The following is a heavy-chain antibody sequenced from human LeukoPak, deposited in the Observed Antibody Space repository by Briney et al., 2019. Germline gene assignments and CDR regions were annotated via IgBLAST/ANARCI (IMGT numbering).Heavy chain of an antibody. CDR2: ISSSGSTI. D-gene: IGHD2-2*01. CDR3: ARDRSRYCSSTSCYPFLGHYFDP. CDR1: GFTFSDYY. Sequence: GGSLRLSCAASGFTFSDYYMSWIRQAPGKGLEWVSYISSSGSTIYYADSVKGRFTISRDNAKNSLYLQMNSLRAEDTAVYYCARDRSRYCSSTSCYPFLGHYFDPWGQGTLVTVSS. V-gene: IGHV3-11*01. J-gene: IGHJ5*02.